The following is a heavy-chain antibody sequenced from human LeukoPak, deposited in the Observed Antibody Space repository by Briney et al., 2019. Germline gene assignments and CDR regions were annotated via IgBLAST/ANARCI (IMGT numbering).Heavy chain of an antibody. CDR3: ARGISAGVDIFDFYYTRTNY. D-gene: IGHD3-3*01. J-gene: IGHJ4*02. Sequence: PGRSLRLSCAASGFTLSSYAMHWVRQAPGKGLEWVAVIWYDGADKYYADSVKGRFTISRDNSENTLYLQMNSLRAEDTAVYYCARGISAGVDIFDFYYTRTNYWGQGTPVTVSS. CDR1: GFTLSSYA. CDR2: IWYDGADK. V-gene: IGHV3-33*01.